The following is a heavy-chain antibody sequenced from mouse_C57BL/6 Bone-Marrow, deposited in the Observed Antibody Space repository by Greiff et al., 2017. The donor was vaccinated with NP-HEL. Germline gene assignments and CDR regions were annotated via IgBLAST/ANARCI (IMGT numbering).Heavy chain of an antibody. J-gene: IGHJ3*01. V-gene: IGHV5-4*01. CDR1: GFTFSSYA. Sequence: DVHLVESGGGLVKPGGSLKLSCAASGFTFSSYAMSWVRQTPEKRLEWVATISDGGSYTYYPDNVKGRFTISRDNAKNNLYLQMSHLKSEDTAMYYCAREYYGSSYGFAYWGQGTLVTVSA. CDR3: AREYYGSSYGFAY. D-gene: IGHD1-1*01. CDR2: ISDGGSYT.